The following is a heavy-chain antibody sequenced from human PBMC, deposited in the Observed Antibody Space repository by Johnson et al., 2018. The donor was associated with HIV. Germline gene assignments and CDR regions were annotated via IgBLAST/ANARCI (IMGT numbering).Heavy chain of an antibody. CDR3: ARDLYYYVTSGYYLNGPDAFDI. J-gene: IGHJ3*02. V-gene: IGHV3-23*04. CDR2: ISGSGGST. D-gene: IGHD3-22*01. Sequence: VQLVESGGGLVQPGGSLRLSCAASGFTFSNAWMSWVRQAPGKGLEWVSAISGSGGSTYYADSVKGRFTISRDSSKNTLYLQVNSLRAEDTAVYYCARDLYYYVTSGYYLNGPDAFDIWGQGTMVTVSS. CDR1: GFTFSNAW.